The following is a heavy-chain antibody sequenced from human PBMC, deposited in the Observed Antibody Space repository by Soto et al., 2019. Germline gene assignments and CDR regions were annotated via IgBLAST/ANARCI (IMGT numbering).Heavy chain of an antibody. V-gene: IGHV4-31*03. D-gene: IGHD6-6*01. Sequence: TLSLTCTVSGVSISSGGYYWSWIRQHPGKGLEWIGYIYYSGSTYYNPSLKSRVTISVDTSKNQFSLKLSSVTAADTAVYYCARDTRDSSSRFDYWGQGTLVTVSS. J-gene: IGHJ4*02. CDR1: GVSISSGGYY. CDR2: IYYSGST. CDR3: ARDTRDSSSRFDY.